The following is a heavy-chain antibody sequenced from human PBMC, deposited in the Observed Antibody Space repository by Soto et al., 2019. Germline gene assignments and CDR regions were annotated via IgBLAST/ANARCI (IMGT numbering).Heavy chain of an antibody. CDR1: GGSISSGGYY. V-gene: IGHV4-31*03. D-gene: IGHD3-10*01. CDR2: IYYSGST. Sequence: QVQLQESGPGLVKPSQTLSLTCTVSGGSISSGGYYWSWIRQHPGKGLEWIGYIYYSGSTYYNPSLKRRVTISVDASKNQFSLKLSSVTAADTAVYYCARGGLSMVRGVIGYWGQGTLVTVSS. J-gene: IGHJ4*02. CDR3: ARGGLSMVRGVIGY.